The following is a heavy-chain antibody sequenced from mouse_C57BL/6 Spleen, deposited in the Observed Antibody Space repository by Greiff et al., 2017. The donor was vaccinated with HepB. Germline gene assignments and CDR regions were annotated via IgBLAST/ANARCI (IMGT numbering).Heavy chain of an antibody. CDR2: IYPSDSET. V-gene: IGHV1-61*01. CDR1: GYTFTSYW. J-gene: IGHJ3*01. CDR3: ARDVRRCAY. Sequence: QVQLQQPGAELVRPGSSVKLSCKASGYTFTSYWMDWVKQRPGQGLEWIGNIYPSDSETHYNQKFKDKATLTVDKSSSTAYMQLSSLTSEDSAVYNCARDVRRCAYWGQGTLVTVSA.